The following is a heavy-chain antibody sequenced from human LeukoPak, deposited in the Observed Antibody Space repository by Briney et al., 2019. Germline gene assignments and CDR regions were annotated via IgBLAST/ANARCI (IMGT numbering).Heavy chain of an antibody. CDR3: ARHDYGDYSAYFDY. CDR2: IYYSGST. J-gene: IGHJ4*02. V-gene: IGHV4-59*08. Sequence: SETLSLTCTVSGGSISSYYWSWIRQPPGKGLEWIGYIYYSGSTNYDPSLKSRVTISVDTSKSHLSLRLSSVTAADTAVYYCARHDYGDYSAYFDYWGQGTLVTVSS. CDR1: GGSISSYY. D-gene: IGHD4-17*01.